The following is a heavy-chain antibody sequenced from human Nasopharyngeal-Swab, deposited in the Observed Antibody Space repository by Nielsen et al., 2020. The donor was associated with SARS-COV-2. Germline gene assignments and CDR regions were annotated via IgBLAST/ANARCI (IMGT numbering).Heavy chain of an antibody. Sequence: SETLSLTCTVSGGSISIGSYYWGWIRQPPGKGLEWIGSIYYSGSTYYNPSLKSRVTISVDTSKNQFSLKLSSVTAADTAVYYCARGSVEGDIVVVVAATLYYFDYWGQGTLVTVSS. CDR3: ARGSVEGDIVVVVAATLYYFDY. J-gene: IGHJ4*02. CDR2: IYYSGST. CDR1: GGSISIGSYY. V-gene: IGHV4-39*07. D-gene: IGHD2-15*01.